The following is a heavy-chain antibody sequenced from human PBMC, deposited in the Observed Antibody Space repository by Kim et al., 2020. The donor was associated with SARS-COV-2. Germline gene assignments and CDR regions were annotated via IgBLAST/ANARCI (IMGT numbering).Heavy chain of an antibody. CDR2: IIPIFGTA. CDR1: GGTFSSYA. J-gene: IGHJ6*02. Sequence: SVKVSCKASGGTFSSYAISWVRQAPGQGLEWMGGIIPIFGTANYAQKFQGRVTITADKSTSTAYMELSSLRSEDTAVYYCARGGVCSGGSCYSYYYYGMDVWGQGTTVTVSS. V-gene: IGHV1-69*06. D-gene: IGHD2-15*01. CDR3: ARGGVCSGGSCYSYYYYGMDV.